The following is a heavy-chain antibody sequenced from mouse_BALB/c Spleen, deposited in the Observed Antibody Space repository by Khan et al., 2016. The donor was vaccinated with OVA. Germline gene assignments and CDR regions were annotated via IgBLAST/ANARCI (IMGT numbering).Heavy chain of an antibody. J-gene: IGHJ3*01. CDR1: GYTFTDYA. Sequence: QVQLKESGPELVRPGVSVKISCKGSGYTFTDYAMHWVKQSHAKSLEWIGVISTYSGNTNYNQKFKGKATMTVDKSSSTAYLELARLTAEDSAIYYCARPGLRRGAWFAYWGQGTLVTVSA. V-gene: IGHV1S137*01. CDR3: ARPGLRRGAWFAY. D-gene: IGHD2-2*01. CDR2: ISTYSGNT.